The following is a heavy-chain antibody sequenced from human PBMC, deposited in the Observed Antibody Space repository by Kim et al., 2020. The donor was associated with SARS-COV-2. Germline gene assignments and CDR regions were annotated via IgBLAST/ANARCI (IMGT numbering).Heavy chain of an antibody. CDR3: ARLWLGQFDY. CDR1: GYTFTSYW. V-gene: IGHV5-51*01. J-gene: IGHJ4*02. D-gene: IGHD3-10*01. CDR2: IFPSDCDT. Sequence: GESLKISCKGSGYTFTSYWNFWVRQLPGKGQERMGIIFPSDCDTRYSPSFEGQVTITADKSFSTAYLQWSSLKASDTAMYYCARLWLGQFDYWGQGAVVTVSS.